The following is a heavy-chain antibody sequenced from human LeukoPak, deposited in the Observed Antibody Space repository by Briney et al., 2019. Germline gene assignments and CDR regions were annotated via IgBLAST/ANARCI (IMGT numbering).Heavy chain of an antibody. D-gene: IGHD4-17*01. CDR1: GGSFSGYY. CDR2: INHSGST. CDR3: ARGTMTTVTYYFDY. V-gene: IGHV4-34*01. Sequence: PSETLSHTCAVYGGSFSGYYWSWIRQPPGKGLEWIGEINHSGSTNYNPSLKGRVTISVDTSKNQFSLKLSSVTAADTAVYYCARGTMTTVTYYFDYWGQGTLVTVSS. J-gene: IGHJ4*02.